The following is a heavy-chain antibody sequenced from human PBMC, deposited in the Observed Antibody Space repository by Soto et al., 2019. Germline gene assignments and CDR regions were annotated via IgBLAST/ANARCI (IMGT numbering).Heavy chain of an antibody. D-gene: IGHD2-15*01. CDR2: ITNRGTHT. Sequence: GGSLRLSCAASGFSFSSYTMNWVRQAPGKGLQWVSSITNRGTHTYSADSVKVRFTISRDNDKNSLYLQMNTLRAEDTAIYFCARAHEVAWFDSWGLGTLVTVSS. V-gene: IGHV3-21*01. J-gene: IGHJ5*01. CDR3: ARAHEVAWFDS. CDR1: GFSFSSYT.